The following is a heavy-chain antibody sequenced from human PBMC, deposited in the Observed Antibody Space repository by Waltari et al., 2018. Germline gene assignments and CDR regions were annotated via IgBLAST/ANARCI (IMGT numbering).Heavy chain of an antibody. CDR3: ARDKKAAGYFDL. V-gene: IGHV3-21*01. J-gene: IGHJ2*01. D-gene: IGHD6-13*01. Sequence: EVQLVESGGGMVKPGGSLRLSCAASGFTFSSDSMNWVRQAPGKGLEWVSSISSSSSYIYYADSVKGRFTISRDNAKNSLYLQMNSLRAEDTAVYYCARDKKAAGYFDLWGRGTLVTVSS. CDR2: ISSSSSYI. CDR1: GFTFSSDS.